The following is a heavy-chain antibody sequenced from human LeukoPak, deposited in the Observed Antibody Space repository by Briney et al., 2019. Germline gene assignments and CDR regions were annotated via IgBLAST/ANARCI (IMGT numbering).Heavy chain of an antibody. CDR3: ARDREQWLAPPRDAFDI. CDR2: IYYSGST. J-gene: IGHJ3*02. Sequence: PSETLSLTCTVSGGSISSSSYYWGWIRQPPGKGLEWIGSIYYSGSTYYNPSLKSRVTILVDTSKNQFSLKLSSVTAADTAVYYCARDREQWLAPPRDAFDIWGQGTMVTVSS. D-gene: IGHD6-19*01. CDR1: GGSISSSSYY. V-gene: IGHV4-39*07.